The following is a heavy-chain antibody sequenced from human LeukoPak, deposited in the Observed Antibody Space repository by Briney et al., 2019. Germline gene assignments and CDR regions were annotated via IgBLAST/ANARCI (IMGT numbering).Heavy chain of an antibody. CDR1: GFTFTTYW. CDR2: IKYDGGEK. J-gene: IGHJ4*02. Sequence: GGSLRLSCIASGFTFTTYWMSWVRQAPGKGLERVANIKYDGGEKYYVDSVKGRFTISRDNAKSSLYLQMDSLRAEDTAVYYCAKGGHLDYWGPGALVTVSS. CDR3: AKGGHLDY. V-gene: IGHV3-7*03.